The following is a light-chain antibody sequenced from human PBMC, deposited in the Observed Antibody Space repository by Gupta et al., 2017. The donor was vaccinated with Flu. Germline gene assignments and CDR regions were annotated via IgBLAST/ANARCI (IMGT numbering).Light chain of an antibody. CDR2: DAS. V-gene: IGKV3-11*01. CDR3: QHHSYWPPYT. Sequence: GTLSLSPGERATLSCRASQSVSSYLAWYQQKPGQAPRLLIYDASNRATGIPARFSGSGCGTDFTLTISSLEPEDFAVYYCQHHSYWPPYTFGQGTKLEIK. J-gene: IGKJ2*01. CDR1: QSVSSY.